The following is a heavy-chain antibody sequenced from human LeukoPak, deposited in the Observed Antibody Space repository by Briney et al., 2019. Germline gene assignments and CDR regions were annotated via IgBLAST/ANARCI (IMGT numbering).Heavy chain of an antibody. V-gene: IGHV3-23*01. J-gene: IGHJ4*02. Sequence: GGSLRLSCAASGFTFSSYAMSWVRQAPGQGLEWVSAISGSGGSTYYADSVKGRFTISRDNSKNTLYLQMNSLRAEDTAVYYCAKVGRVRGVTPDYWGQGTLVTVSS. D-gene: IGHD3-10*01. CDR2: ISGSGGST. CDR3: AKVGRVRGVTPDY. CDR1: GFTFSSYA.